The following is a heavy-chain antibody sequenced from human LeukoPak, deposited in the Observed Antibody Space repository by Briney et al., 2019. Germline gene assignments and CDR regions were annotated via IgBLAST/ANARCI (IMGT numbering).Heavy chain of an antibody. CDR1: GFTFSSYS. Sequence: GGSLRLSCAASGFTFSSYSMNWVRQAPGKGLEWVSYISSSSSTIYYADSVKGRFTISRDNAKNSLYLQMNSLRAEDTAVYYCAREGRSRDGYKSCFDIWGQGAMVTVSS. J-gene: IGHJ3*02. V-gene: IGHV3-48*04. CDR3: AREGRSRDGYKSCFDI. CDR2: ISSSSSTI. D-gene: IGHD5-24*01.